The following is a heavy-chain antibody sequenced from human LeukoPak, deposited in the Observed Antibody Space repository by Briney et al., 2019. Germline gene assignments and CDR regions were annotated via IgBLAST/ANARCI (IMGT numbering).Heavy chain of an antibody. Sequence: PSETLSLTCTVSGGSISNDYLTWIRQPPGKGLEWIGYIYYSGITNYNPSLTSRLTISVDSSKTQFSLNLGSVTAADTAVYYCARDPSWGYGSGSRGGAFDIWGQGTMVTVSS. V-gene: IGHV4-59*01. J-gene: IGHJ3*02. CDR3: ARDPSWGYGSGSRGGAFDI. CDR2: IYYSGIT. D-gene: IGHD3-10*01. CDR1: GGSISNDY.